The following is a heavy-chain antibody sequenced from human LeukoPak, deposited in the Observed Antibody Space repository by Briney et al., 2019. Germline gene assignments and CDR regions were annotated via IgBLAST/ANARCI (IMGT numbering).Heavy chain of an antibody. CDR2: ITSGGTV. CDR3: VRLRRNSDRSDYYYYYNS. V-gene: IGHV3-69-1*01. D-gene: IGHD3-22*01. Sequence: GGSLRLSCAATGFTFSGHSMGWVRQAPGRGLEWVSHITSGGTVYYADSVKGRFTISRDNAKSSLYLQMNSLRAEDTAVYYCVRLRRNSDRSDYYYYYNSWGQGTLVTVSS. CDR1: GFTFSGHS. J-gene: IGHJ4*02.